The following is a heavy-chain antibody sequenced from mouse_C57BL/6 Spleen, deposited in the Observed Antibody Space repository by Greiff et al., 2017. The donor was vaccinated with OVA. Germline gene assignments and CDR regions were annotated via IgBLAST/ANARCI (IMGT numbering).Heavy chain of an antibody. J-gene: IGHJ1*03. CDR2: ISSGGSYT. CDR1: GFTFSSYG. D-gene: IGHD1-1*01. Sequence: EVKLMESGGDLVKPGGSLKLSCAASGFTFSSYGMSWVRQTPDKRLEWVATISSGGSYTYYPDSVKGRFTISRDNAKNTLYLQMSSLKSEDTAMYYCARQGTTVVEDWYFDVWGTGTTVTVSS. CDR3: ARQGTTVVEDWYFDV. V-gene: IGHV5-6*01.